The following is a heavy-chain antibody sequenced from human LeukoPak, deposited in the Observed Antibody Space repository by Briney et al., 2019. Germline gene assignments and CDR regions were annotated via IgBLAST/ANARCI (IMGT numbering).Heavy chain of an antibody. CDR2: IYSDNT. CDR1: GFTVSSNS. D-gene: IGHD6-13*01. Sequence: PGGSLRLSCTVSGFTVSSNSMSWVRQAPGKGLEWVSFIYSDNTHYSDSVKGRFTISRDNSKNTLYLQMNSLRAEDTAVYYCARDGGSSWYFDYWGQGTLVTVSS. J-gene: IGHJ4*02. CDR3: ARDGGSSWYFDY. V-gene: IGHV3-53*01.